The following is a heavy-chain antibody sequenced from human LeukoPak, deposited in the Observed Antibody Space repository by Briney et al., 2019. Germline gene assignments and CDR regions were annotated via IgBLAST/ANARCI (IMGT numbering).Heavy chain of an antibody. CDR2: ISSSGSTI. V-gene: IGHV3-11*01. Sequence: PGGSLRLSCAASGFTFSDYYMSWIRQAPGKGLEWVSYISSSGSTIYYADSVKGRFTISRDNAKNSLYLQMNSLRAEDTAVYYCARVAAAGLYYFDYWGQGTLVTVSS. D-gene: IGHD6-13*01. CDR1: GFTFSDYY. CDR3: ARVAAAGLYYFDY. J-gene: IGHJ4*02.